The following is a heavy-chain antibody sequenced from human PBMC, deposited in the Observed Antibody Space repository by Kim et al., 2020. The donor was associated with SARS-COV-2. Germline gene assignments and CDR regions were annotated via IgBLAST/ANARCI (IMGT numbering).Heavy chain of an antibody. V-gene: IGHV4-59*09. CDR2: T. Sequence: TNNNPSLKSRVTMSVDTSKNQFSLNLTSATPADTAVYYCARGGVATIWSYWGQGTLVTVSS. D-gene: IGHD5-12*01. J-gene: IGHJ4*02. CDR3: ARGGVATIWSY.